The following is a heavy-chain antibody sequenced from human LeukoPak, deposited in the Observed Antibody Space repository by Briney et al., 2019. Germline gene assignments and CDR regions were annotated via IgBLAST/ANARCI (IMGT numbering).Heavy chain of an antibody. Sequence: SVKVSCKASGGTFSSYAISWVRQAPGQGLEWMGRIIPILGIANYAQKFQGRVTITADKSTSTAYMELCSLRSEDTAVYYCAAGGLDQTRAEYFQHWGQGTLVTVSS. V-gene: IGHV1-69*04. J-gene: IGHJ1*01. CDR1: GGTFSSYA. CDR2: IIPILGIA. D-gene: IGHD3/OR15-3a*01. CDR3: AAGGLDQTRAEYFQH.